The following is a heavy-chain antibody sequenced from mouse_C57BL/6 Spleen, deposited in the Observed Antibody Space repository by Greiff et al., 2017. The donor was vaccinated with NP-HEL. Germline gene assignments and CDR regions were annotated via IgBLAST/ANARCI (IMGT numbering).Heavy chain of an antibody. CDR2: IYPGDGDT. CDR3: ARYYYGSSYEYYFDY. Sequence: QVQLQQSGAELVKPGASVKISCKASGYAFSSYWMNWVKQRPGKGLEWIGQIYPGDGDTNYNGKFKGKATLTADKSSSTAYMQLSSLTSEDSAVYFCARYYYGSSYEYYFDYWGQGTTLTVSS. V-gene: IGHV1-80*01. CDR1: GYAFSSYW. D-gene: IGHD1-1*01. J-gene: IGHJ2*01.